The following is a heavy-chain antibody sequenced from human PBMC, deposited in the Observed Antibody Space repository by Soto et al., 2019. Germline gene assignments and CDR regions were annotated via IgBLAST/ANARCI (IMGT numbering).Heavy chain of an antibody. CDR2: VDGSGYDT. J-gene: IGHJ6*03. Sequence: GGSLRLSCAASGFTFSSYAMGWLRQAPGTAPEWVAFVDGSGYDTYYADSVKGRFTISRDNSKNTLYLQMNSLRAEDTAVYYCAKAVVPAAVDYYMDVWGKGTTVTVSS. D-gene: IGHD2-2*01. V-gene: IGHV3-23*01. CDR1: GFTFSSYA. CDR3: AKAVVPAAVDYYMDV.